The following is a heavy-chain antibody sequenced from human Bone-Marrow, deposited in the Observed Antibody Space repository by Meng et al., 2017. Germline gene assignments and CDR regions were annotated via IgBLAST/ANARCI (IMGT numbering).Heavy chain of an antibody. V-gene: IGHV1-69*06. CDR1: VCTFSSYA. D-gene: IGHD3-3*01. CDR2: IIPMFGTA. J-gene: IGHJ4*02. Sequence: SVKVSCKASVCTFSSYAISWVRQAPVQGLEWMGGIIPMFGTANYAQKFQGRVTITADKSTSTAYMELSSLRSEDTAVYDCASPNLRFVEGVTYFDYWGQGTLVTVSS. CDR3: ASPNLRFVEGVTYFDY.